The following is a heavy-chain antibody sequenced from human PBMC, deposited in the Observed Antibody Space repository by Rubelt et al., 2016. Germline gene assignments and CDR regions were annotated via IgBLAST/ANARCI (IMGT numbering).Heavy chain of an antibody. Sequence: QVQLQESGPGLVKPSQTLSLTCAVSGGSISIGGYPWTWIRQAPGKGLEWIGYVFSNGNPYYNPSLKSRATLSVDTSKNRFSLNLNSVTAADTAVYYCSVLPDFDYWGQGTLVTVSS. D-gene: IGHD4/OR15-4a*01. V-gene: IGHV4-30-4*07. CDR2: VFSNGNP. CDR1: GGSISIGGYP. CDR3: SVLPDFDY. J-gene: IGHJ4*02.